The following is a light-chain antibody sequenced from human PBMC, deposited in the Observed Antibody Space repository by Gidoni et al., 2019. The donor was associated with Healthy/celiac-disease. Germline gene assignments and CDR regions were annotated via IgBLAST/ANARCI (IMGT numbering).Light chain of an antibody. Sequence: QSALTQPASVSGSPGQSITISCTGTSSDVGGYNNVSWYQQHPGKAPKLMSYDVSNRPSGVSNRVSGSKSGNTASLTISGLQAEDEADYYCSSYTSSSIPWVFGTGTKVTVL. V-gene: IGLV2-14*03. CDR1: SSDVGGYNN. CDR2: DVS. CDR3: SSYTSSSIPWV. J-gene: IGLJ1*01.